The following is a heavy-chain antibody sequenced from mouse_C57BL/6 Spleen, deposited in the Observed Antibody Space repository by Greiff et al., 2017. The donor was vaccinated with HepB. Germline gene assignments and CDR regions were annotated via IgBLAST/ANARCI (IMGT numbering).Heavy chain of an antibody. CDR1: GYTFTSYW. J-gene: IGHJ4*01. V-gene: IGHV1-53*01. Sequence: QVQLQQPGTELVKPGASVKLSCKASGYTFTSYWMHWVKQRPGQGLEWIGNINPSNGGTNYNEKFKSKATLTVDKYSSTAYMQLSSKTSEDSAVYYCARDSKLYYAMDYWGQGTSVTVSS. D-gene: IGHD2-5*01. CDR2: INPSNGGT. CDR3: ARDSKLYYAMDY.